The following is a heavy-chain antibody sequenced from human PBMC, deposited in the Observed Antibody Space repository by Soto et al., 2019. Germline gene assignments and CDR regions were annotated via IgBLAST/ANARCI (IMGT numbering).Heavy chain of an antibody. CDR2: IRSKANNYAT. CDR1: RLTVIGSA. CDR3: TRDWFDP. V-gene: IGHV3-73*01. Sequence: GGTLRLSCAAPRLTVIGSAMHWVRQASGKGLEWVGRIRSKANNYATAYAASVKGRFTVSRDDSKNTAYLQMNSLKTEDTAVYYRTRDWFDPWGQGT. J-gene: IGHJ5*02.